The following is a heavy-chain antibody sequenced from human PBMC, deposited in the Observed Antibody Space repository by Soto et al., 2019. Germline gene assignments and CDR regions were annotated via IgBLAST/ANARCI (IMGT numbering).Heavy chain of an antibody. V-gene: IGHV3-15*07. J-gene: IGHJ1*01. D-gene: IGHD6-13*01. CDR3: TKDWAHSNSD. Sequence: EVQLVESGGGLVKPGGSLRLSCVASGFSFSAAWFHWVRQAPGKGLEWVGRIKTNTEGGTIDYAAPVKGRFTISRDDSKNTVDLQMNSLKTEDTAVYYCTKDWAHSNSDWGQGTLVTVSS. CDR1: GFSFSAAW. CDR2: IKTNTEGGTI.